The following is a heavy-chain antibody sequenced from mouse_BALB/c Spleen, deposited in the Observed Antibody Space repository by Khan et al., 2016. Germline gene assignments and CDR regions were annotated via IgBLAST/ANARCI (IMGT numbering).Heavy chain of an antibody. CDR1: GYTFSSYW. CDR3: ARSRLYFDY. J-gene: IGHJ2*01. CDR2: ILPGSDST. V-gene: IGHV1-9*01. D-gene: IGHD3-2*02. Sequence: QVQLKQSGAELMKPGASVKISCKATGYTFSSYWIEWVKQRPGHGLEWIGEILPGSDSTNYDEKFKGKATFTADTSSNTAYMHLSSLPSEDSAVYYCARSRLYFDYWGQGTTLTVTS.